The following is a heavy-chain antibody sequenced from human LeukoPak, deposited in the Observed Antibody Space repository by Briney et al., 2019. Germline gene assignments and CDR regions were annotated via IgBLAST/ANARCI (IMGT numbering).Heavy chain of an antibody. CDR3: ATDRGGNYYWYFDL. J-gene: IGHJ2*01. Sequence: SVKVSCKASGGTFSSYAISWVRQAPGQGLEWMGGIIPIFGTANYAQKFQGRVTMTEDTSTDTAYMELSSLTSEDTAVYYCATDRGGNYYWYFDLWGRGTLVTVSS. V-gene: IGHV1-69*06. D-gene: IGHD4-23*01. CDR1: GGTFSSYA. CDR2: IIPIFGTA.